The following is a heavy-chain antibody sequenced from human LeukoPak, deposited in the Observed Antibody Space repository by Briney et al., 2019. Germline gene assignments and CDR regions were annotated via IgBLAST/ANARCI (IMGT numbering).Heavy chain of an antibody. CDR2: GVYPEST. CDR3: ARDNWGSLDY. Sequence: SETLSLTCSVSGASVISGPHYWSWIRQPPGKGLDWIGYGVYPESTNYNPSLKSRVTIPVDTSKRQFSLQLRSVTAADTAIYYCARDNWGSLDYWGQGILVTVSS. J-gene: IGHJ4*02. V-gene: IGHV4-61*01. CDR1: GASVISGPHY. D-gene: IGHD7-27*01.